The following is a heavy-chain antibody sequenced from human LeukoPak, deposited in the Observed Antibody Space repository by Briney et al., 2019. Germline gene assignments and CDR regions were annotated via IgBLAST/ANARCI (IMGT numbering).Heavy chain of an antibody. V-gene: IGHV3-30*02. J-gene: IGHJ4*02. Sequence: GGSLRLSCAASGFTFSSYAMSWVRQAPGKGLEWVAFIRYDGSNKYYADSVKGRFTISRDNSKNTLYLQMNSLRAEDTAVYYCAKSEEAYGDLTLFDYWGQGTLVTVSS. CDR2: IRYDGSNK. D-gene: IGHD4-17*01. CDR1: GFTFSSYA. CDR3: AKSEEAYGDLTLFDY.